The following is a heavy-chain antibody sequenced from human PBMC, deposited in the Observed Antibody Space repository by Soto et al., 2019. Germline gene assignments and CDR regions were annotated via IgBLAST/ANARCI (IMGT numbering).Heavy chain of an antibody. CDR2: ISWNSGSI. CDR1: GFTFDDYA. D-gene: IGHD3-3*01. V-gene: IGHV3-9*01. Sequence: GGSLRLSCAASGFTFDDYAMHWVRQAPGKGLEWVSGISWNSGSIGYADSVKGRFTISRDNAKNSLYLQMNSLRAEDTALYYCAKDKSNDFWSGTTPFEYWGQGTLVTVSS. J-gene: IGHJ4*02. CDR3: AKDKSNDFWSGTTPFEY.